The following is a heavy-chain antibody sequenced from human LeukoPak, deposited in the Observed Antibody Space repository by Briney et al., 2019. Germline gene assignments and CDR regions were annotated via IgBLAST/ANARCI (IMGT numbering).Heavy chain of an antibody. CDR2: IYYSGST. CDR3: ARQHRRVRGAHSHFDY. CDR1: GGSISSSSYY. Sequence: SETLSLTCTVSGGSISSSSYYWGWIRQPPGKGLEWIGSIYYSGSTYYNPSLKSRVTISVDTSKNQFSLKLSSVTAADTAVYYCARQHRRVRGAHSHFDYWGQGTLVTVSS. D-gene: IGHD3-10*01. J-gene: IGHJ4*02. V-gene: IGHV4-39*01.